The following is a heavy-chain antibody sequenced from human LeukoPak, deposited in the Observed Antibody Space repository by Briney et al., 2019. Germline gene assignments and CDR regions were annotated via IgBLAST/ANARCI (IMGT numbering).Heavy chain of an antibody. CDR1: GYTLTELS. Sequence: GASVKVSCKVSGYTLTELSMHWVRQAPGKGLEWMGGSDPEDGETIYAQKFQGRVTMTKDTSTDTAYMELSSLRSEDTAVYYCATGMTGYYSPYYYGMDVWGQGTTVTVSS. V-gene: IGHV1-24*01. CDR2: SDPEDGET. D-gene: IGHD3-9*01. J-gene: IGHJ6*02. CDR3: ATGMTGYYSPYYYGMDV.